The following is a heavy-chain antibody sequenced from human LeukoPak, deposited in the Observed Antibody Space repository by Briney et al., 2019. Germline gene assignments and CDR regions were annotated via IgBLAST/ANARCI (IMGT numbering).Heavy chain of an antibody. CDR2: INPNSGGT. CDR3: ARDSFPIIAAAGNIWFDP. J-gene: IGHJ5*02. V-gene: IGHV1-2*02. CDR1: GYTFTVYY. D-gene: IGHD6-13*01. Sequence: GASVKVSCKASGYTFTVYYMHWVRQAPGQGLEWMGWINPNSGGTNYTQKFQGGVTMTRDTSISTAYMELSRLRSDDTAVYYCARDSFPIIAAAGNIWFDPWGQGTLVTVSS.